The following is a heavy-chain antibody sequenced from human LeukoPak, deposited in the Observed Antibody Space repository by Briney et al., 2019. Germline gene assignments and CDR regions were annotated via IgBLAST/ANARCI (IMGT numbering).Heavy chain of an antibody. D-gene: IGHD6-13*01. CDR2: IWSTGEYI. CDR1: GDGFTRHT. V-gene: IGHV3-21*05. CDR3: AREYDSRARFDS. J-gene: IGHJ4*02. Sequence: GGSLRLSCAGSGDGFTRHTMNWVRRAPGKGLEWISYIWSTGEYIYYADSVKGRFTISRDNARTSVYLQMNSLRVEDTAIYYCAREYDSRARFDSWGQGTLVPVSS.